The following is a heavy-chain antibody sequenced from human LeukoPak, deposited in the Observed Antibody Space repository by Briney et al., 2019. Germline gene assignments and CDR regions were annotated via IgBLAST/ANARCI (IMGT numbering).Heavy chain of an antibody. D-gene: IGHD4/OR15-4a*01. J-gene: IGHJ4*02. CDR2: ISSGGLTI. Sequence: GGSLRLSCAASGFAFNNYAMTWVRQAPGKGLEWLSYISSGGLTIFYADSVKGRFTISRDNTKNAIYLDMTNLRAEDTAVYYCARDFDYGDYIDFWGQGTLVAVSS. CDR1: GFAFNNYA. CDR3: ARDFDYGDYIDF. V-gene: IGHV3-48*04.